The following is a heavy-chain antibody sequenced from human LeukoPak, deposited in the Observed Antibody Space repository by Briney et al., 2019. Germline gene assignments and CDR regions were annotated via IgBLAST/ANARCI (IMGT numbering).Heavy chain of an antibody. Sequence: SETLSLTCTVSGDSLSSYYWSWIRQPPGKGLEWIGYIYYSGSTNYNPSLKSRVTISVDTAKNQFSLKLSSVTAADTAVYYCAREGSGKRAFDIWGQGTMVTVSS. CDR2: IYYSGST. CDR1: GDSLSSYY. J-gene: IGHJ3*02. V-gene: IGHV4-59*01. CDR3: AREGSGKRAFDI. D-gene: IGHD3-10*01.